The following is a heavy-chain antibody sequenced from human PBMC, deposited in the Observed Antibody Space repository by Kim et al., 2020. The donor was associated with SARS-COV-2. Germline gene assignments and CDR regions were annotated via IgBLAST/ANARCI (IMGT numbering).Heavy chain of an antibody. D-gene: IGHD3-10*01. CDR3: ARGVLLWFGGAFYFDY. J-gene: IGHJ4*02. CDR1: GGSISSYY. CDR2: IYYSGST. V-gene: IGHV4-59*01. Sequence: SETLSLTCTVSGGSISSYYWSWIRQPPGKGLEWIGYIYYSGSTNYNPSLKSRATISVDTSKNQFSLKLSSVTAADTAVSYCARGVLLWFGGAFYFDYWGQGTLVTVSS.